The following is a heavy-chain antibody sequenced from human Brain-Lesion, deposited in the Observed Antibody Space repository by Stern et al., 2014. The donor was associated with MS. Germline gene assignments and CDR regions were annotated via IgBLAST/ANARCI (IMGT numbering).Heavy chain of an antibody. CDR1: GGSISSGGYY. V-gene: IGHV4-61*02. CDR2: IFNSGST. D-gene: IGHD2-2*01. J-gene: IGHJ6*02. CDR3: ARGRVVPGFQYYATDV. Sequence: QVQLVQSGPGLVKPSQTLSLSCTVSGGSISSGGYYWSWIRQPAGKGLEWIGRIFNSGSTNYNPSLTSRVTISIDTSKNQFSLRLNSRTAADTAVYYCARGRVVPGFQYYATDVWGQGTTVIVSS.